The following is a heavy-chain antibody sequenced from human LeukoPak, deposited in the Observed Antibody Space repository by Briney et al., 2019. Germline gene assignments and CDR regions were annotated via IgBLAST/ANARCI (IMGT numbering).Heavy chain of an antibody. CDR2: IYHSGST. J-gene: IGHJ4*02. CDR3: ARDRTHYYESSGYYSRWEY. CDR1: GYSISSGYY. D-gene: IGHD3-22*01. Sequence: SETLSLTCTVSGYSISSGYYWGWIRQPPGKGLEWIGSIYHSGSTCYNPSLKSRVTMTRDTSTSTVYMELSSLRSEDTAIYYCARDRTHYYESSGYYSRWEYWGQGTLVTVSS. V-gene: IGHV4-38-2*02.